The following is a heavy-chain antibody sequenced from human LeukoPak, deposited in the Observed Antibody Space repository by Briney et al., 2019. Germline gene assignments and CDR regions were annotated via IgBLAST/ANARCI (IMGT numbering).Heavy chain of an antibody. CDR1: GFTVSSNY. CDR2: IYSGGST. J-gene: IGHJ4*02. CDR3: ARRQVGATVDY. Sequence: HTGGSLRLSCAASGFTVSSNYTSWVRQAPGKGLEWVSVIYSGGSTYYADSVKGRFTISRDNSKNTLYLQMNSLRAEDTAVYFCARRQVGATVDYWGQGTLVTVSS. D-gene: IGHD1-26*01. V-gene: IGHV3-66*02.